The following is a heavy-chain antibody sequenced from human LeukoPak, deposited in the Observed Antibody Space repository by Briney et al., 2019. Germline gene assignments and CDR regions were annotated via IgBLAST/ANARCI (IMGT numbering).Heavy chain of an antibody. Sequence: SETLSLTCTVSGGSISSSSYYWGWIRQPPGKGLEWIGSIYYSGSTYYNPSLKSRVTISVDTSKNQFSLKLSSVTAADTAVYYRARRPFGAGNWFDPWGQGTLVTVSS. CDR3: ARRPFGAGNWFDP. CDR2: IYYSGST. V-gene: IGHV4-39*01. CDR1: GGSISSSSYY. D-gene: IGHD3-3*01. J-gene: IGHJ5*02.